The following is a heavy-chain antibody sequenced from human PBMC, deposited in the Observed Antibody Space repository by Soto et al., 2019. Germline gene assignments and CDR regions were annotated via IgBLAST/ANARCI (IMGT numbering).Heavy chain of an antibody. V-gene: IGHV3-11*01. J-gene: IGHJ3*01. CDR2: ISHSGKTI. CDR1: GFTFRDYY. CDR3: TRRDSGAFDV. Sequence: XGSLRLSCAPSGFTFRDYYFSWIRQAPGKGLEWISYISHSGKTIYYTDSVKGRFTISRDDAKNTLYLQMNSLRAEDTAMYYCTRRDSGAFDVWGQGTMVTVSS.